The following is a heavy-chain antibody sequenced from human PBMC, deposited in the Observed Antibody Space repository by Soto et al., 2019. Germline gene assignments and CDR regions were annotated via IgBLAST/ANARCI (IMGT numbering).Heavy chain of an antibody. CDR3: PNGQEGNFESLLRY. V-gene: IGHV3-30*18. CDR1: GFTFGTYG. D-gene: IGHD3-9*01. CDR2: ISHDGRDQ. Sequence: QVHLVESGGGVVQPGRSLRLSCAASGFTFGTYGMHWVRQTPGKGLEWVAVISHDGRDQYYADSVKGRFSISRDNSKNTLYRQMNSLRAADTAVYYCPNGQEGNFESLLRYWGQGPVVTVSS. J-gene: IGHJ4*02.